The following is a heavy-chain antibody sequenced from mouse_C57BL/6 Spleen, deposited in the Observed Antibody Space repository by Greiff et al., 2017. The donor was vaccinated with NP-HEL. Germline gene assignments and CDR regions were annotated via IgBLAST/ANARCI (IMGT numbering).Heavy chain of an antibody. CDR1: GFTFSDYY. CDR2: ISNGGGST. CDR3: ARQDDGYYVLDY. J-gene: IGHJ2*01. Sequence: EVKLMESGGGLVQPGGSLKLSCAASGFTFSDYYMYWVRQTPEKRLEWVAYISNGGGSTYYPDTVKGRFTISRDNAKNTLYLQMSRLKSEDTAMYYCARQDDGYYVLDYWGQGTTLTVSS. D-gene: IGHD2-3*01. V-gene: IGHV5-12*01.